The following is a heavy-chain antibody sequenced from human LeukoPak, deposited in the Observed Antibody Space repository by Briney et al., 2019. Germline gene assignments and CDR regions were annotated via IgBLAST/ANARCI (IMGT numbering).Heavy chain of an antibody. CDR3: ARSGLHRTDSYLGY. CDR2: INAGNGNT. Sequence: GASVKVSCKASGYTFTSYAMHWVRQAPGQRLEWMGWINAGNGNTKYSQKFQGRVTITRDTSASTAHMELSSLRSEDTAVYYCARSGLHRTDSYLGYWGQGTLVTVSS. CDR1: GYTFTSYA. J-gene: IGHJ4*02. V-gene: IGHV1-3*01. D-gene: IGHD3-3*01.